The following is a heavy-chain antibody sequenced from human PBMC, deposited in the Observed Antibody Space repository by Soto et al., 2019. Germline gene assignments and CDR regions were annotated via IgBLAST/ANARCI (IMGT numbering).Heavy chain of an antibody. D-gene: IGHD6-19*01. CDR3: GGASGWIFDY. CDR2: IKQDGSDK. CDR1: GFTFSSYW. Sequence: EVLLVESGGGLVQPGGSLRLSCVASGFTFSSYWMGWVRRAPGKGLEFVANIKQDGSDKHYVDSVKGRFTISRDNAKNSLFLQMNSLRVEDTAVYYCGGASGWIFDYLGQGSLVTVSS. V-gene: IGHV3-7*01. J-gene: IGHJ4*02.